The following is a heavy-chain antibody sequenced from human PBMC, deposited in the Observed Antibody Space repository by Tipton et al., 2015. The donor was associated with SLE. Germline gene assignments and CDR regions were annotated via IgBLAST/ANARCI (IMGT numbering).Heavy chain of an antibody. CDR2: IYYSGST. V-gene: IGHV4-39*07. J-gene: IGHJ6*02. CDR1: GGSISSGDFY. CDR3: ARLREGYNYYHGMDV. D-gene: IGHD1-26*01. Sequence: TLSLTCTVSGGSISSGDFYWGWIRQPPGKGLEWIGSIYYSGSTYYNPSLKSRVTISVDTSKNQFSLKLSSVTAADTAVFYCARLREGYNYYHGMDVWGQGTTVTVSS.